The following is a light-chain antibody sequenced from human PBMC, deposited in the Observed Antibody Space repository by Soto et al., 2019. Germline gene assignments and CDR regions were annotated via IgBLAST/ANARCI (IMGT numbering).Light chain of an antibody. CDR3: QQYYSTPFT. Sequence: DIVMTQSPDSLAVSLGERATINCKSSQNILYSSNNKNYLAWYQQKPGQPPKLLIYWASTRESGVPDRFSGSGSGTDFALTISSLQAEDVAVYYCQQYYSTPFTFGPGTNVDIQ. J-gene: IGKJ3*01. CDR2: WAS. V-gene: IGKV4-1*01. CDR1: QNILYSSNNKNY.